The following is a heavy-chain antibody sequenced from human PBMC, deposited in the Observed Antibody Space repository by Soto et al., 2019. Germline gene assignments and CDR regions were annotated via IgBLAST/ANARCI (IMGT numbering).Heavy chain of an antibody. Sequence: ASVKVSCKASGFTFTSYYMHWVRQAPGQGLEWMGIINPSGGSTSYAQKFQGRVTMTRDTSTSTVYMELSSLRSEDTAVYYCAREPYIVATIRQPGPHYYYGMDVWGQGTTVTVSS. D-gene: IGHD5-12*01. V-gene: IGHV1-46*01. CDR1: GFTFTSYY. CDR3: AREPYIVATIRQPGPHYYYGMDV. J-gene: IGHJ6*02. CDR2: INPSGGST.